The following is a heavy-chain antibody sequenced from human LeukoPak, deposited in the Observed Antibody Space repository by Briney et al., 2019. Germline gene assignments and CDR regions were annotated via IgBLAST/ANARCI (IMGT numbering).Heavy chain of an antibody. V-gene: IGHV1-69*04. CDR3: ARDLSSSSNFDY. CDR2: IIPIFGIA. Sequence: ASVKVSCKASGGTFSSYAISWVRQAPGQGLEWMGRIIPIFGIANYAQKFQGRVTITADKSTSTAYMELSSLRSEDTAVYYCARDLSSSSNFDYWGQGTLVTFSS. D-gene: IGHD6-6*01. J-gene: IGHJ4*02. CDR1: GGTFSSYA.